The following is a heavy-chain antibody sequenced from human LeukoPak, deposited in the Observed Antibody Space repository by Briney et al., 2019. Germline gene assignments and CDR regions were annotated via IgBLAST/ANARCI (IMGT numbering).Heavy chain of an antibody. CDR2: IYTTGTT. J-gene: IGHJ4*02. Sequence: SETLSLTCTVSGDSLTSYYWSWIRQSAEKGLEWIGRIYTTGTTNYNPSLKGRVTVSVDTSKNQFFLKLRSVTAADTAVYYCARDVGASNFDSWGQGVQVTVSS. V-gene: IGHV4-4*07. CDR3: ARDVGASNFDS. D-gene: IGHD1-26*01. CDR1: GDSLTSYY.